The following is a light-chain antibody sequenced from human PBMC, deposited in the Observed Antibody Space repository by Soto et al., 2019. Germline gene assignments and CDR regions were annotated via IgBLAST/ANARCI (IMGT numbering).Light chain of an antibody. J-gene: IGKJ1*01. CDR2: ATS. CDR1: QSVSSRD. Sequence: EIVLPQSPGTLSLSPGERATLSCRASQSVSSRDLAWYQQKPGQAPRLLIYATSSRATGIPDRFSGSGSGTDFTLTINRLEPEDFALYYCQHSDTSSWTFGQGTRVEIK. CDR3: QHSDTSSWT. V-gene: IGKV3-20*01.